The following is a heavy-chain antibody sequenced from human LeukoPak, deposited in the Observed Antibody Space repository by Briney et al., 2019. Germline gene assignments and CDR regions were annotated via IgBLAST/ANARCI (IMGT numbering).Heavy chain of an antibody. J-gene: IGHJ6*02. CDR3: EKDLSLTLYYYYYGMDV. CDR1: GFTFSSYG. CDR2: ISYDGNNK. Sequence: GGSLRLSCAASGFTFSSYGMHWVRQAPGKGLEWVAIISYDGNNKYYADSVKGRFTISRDNSKNTLSLQMNSPRAEDTAVYYCEKDLSLTLYYYYYGMDVWGQGTTVTVSS. D-gene: IGHD2-15*01. V-gene: IGHV3-30*18.